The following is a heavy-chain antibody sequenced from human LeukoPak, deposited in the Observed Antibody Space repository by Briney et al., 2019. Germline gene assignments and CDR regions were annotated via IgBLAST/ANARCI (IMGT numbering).Heavy chain of an antibody. CDR3: ARDNSVEDTAWWFDP. V-gene: IGHV1-46*01. J-gene: IGHJ5*02. D-gene: IGHD4-23*01. CDR2: INPSGGST. Sequence: AASVKVSCKPYGYTFTQFGISWVRQAPGQGLEWMGIINPSGGSTSYAQKFQGRVTMTRDMSTSTDYMELSSLRSEDTAVYYCARDNSVEDTAWWFDPWGQGTLVTVSS. CDR1: GYTFTQFG.